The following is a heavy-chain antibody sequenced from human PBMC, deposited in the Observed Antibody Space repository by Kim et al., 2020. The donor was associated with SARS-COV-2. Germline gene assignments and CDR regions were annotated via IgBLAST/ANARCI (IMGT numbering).Heavy chain of an antibody. V-gene: IGHV3-74*01. Sequence: GGSLRLSCAASGFTFSSYWMHWVRQAPGKGLVWVSRVNSDGSSANYADSVKGRFTISRDNAKNTLYLQMNSLRVEDTAVYYCARAGYGADCWGQATLDTGSP. D-gene: IGHD4-17*01. CDR1: GFTFSSYW. CDR2: VNSDGSSA. CDR3: ARAGYGADC. J-gene: IGHJ4*02.